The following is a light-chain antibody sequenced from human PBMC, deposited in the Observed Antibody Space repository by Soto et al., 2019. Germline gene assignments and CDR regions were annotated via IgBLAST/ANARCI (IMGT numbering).Light chain of an antibody. CDR2: ASS. CDR1: QTISTY. V-gene: IGKV1-39*01. Sequence: IQMTQSPSSLSASVGDRVTITCRASQTISTYLNWYRQKPGKAPKLLIYASSSLQSGVPSRFSGSGSGTDFTLTITSLQPEDFATYICQQSYGMPWTFGQGTKVEV. J-gene: IGKJ1*01. CDR3: QQSYGMPWT.